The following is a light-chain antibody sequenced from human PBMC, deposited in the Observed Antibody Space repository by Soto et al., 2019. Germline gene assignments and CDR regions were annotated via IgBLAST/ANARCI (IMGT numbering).Light chain of an antibody. CDR1: SSNIGSNY. J-gene: IGLJ2*01. V-gene: IGLV1-47*01. CDR3: AAWDDSLSGPGV. Sequence: QSVLTQPPSASGTPGQRVNISCSGSSSNIGSNYVYWYQQLPGTAPKLLIYRNNQRPSGVPDRFSGSKSGTSASLAISGLRSEDEADYYCAAWDDSLSGPGVFGGGTKVTVL. CDR2: RNN.